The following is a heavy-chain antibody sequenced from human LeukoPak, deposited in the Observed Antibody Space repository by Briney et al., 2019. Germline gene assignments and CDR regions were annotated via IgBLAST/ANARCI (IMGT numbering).Heavy chain of an antibody. Sequence: PSETLSLTCTVSGGSISSGGYYWSWIRQHPGKGLEWIGYIYYSGSTYYNPSLKSRVTISVDTSKNQFSLKLSSVTAADTAVFYCARSARGYFNDGFDIWGQGTMVTVSS. CDR1: GGSISSGGYY. CDR3: ARSARGYFNDGFDI. CDR2: IYYSGST. J-gene: IGHJ3*02. V-gene: IGHV4-31*03. D-gene: IGHD2/OR15-2a*01.